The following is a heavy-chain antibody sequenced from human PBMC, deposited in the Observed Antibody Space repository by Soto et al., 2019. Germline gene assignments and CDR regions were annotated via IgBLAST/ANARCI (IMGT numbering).Heavy chain of an antibody. CDR3: ASSDYDILTGYYMRYYYYYMDV. D-gene: IGHD3-9*01. CDR2: IKQDGSEK. J-gene: IGHJ6*03. V-gene: IGHV3-7*01. Sequence: PGGSLRLSCAASGFTFSSYWMSWVRQAPGKGLEWVANIKQDGSEKYYVDSVKGRFTISRDNAKNSLYLQMNSLRAEDTAVYYCASSDYDILTGYYMRYYYYYMDVWGKGTTVTVSS. CDR1: GFTFSSYW.